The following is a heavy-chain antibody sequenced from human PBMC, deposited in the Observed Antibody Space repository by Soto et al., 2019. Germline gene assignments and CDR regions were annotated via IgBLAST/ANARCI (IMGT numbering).Heavy chain of an antibody. Sequence: QVQLQESGPGLVKPSETLSLTCTVSGGSISSYYWSWIRQPPGKGLEWIGYIYYSGSTNYNPSLKSRLTISVDTSKNQFSLKLSSVTAADTAVYYCARFERYFDSFDYWGQGTLVTVSS. V-gene: IGHV4-59*01. CDR1: GGSISSYY. D-gene: IGHD3-9*01. CDR2: IYYSGST. J-gene: IGHJ4*02. CDR3: ARFERYFDSFDY.